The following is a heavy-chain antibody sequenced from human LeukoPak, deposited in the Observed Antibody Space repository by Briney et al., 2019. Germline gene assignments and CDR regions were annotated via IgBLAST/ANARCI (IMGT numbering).Heavy chain of an antibody. Sequence: ASVKVSCKASGYAFTSYYMHWVRQAPGQGLEWMGIINPSGGSTSYAQKFQGRVTMTRDTSTSTVYMELSSLRSKDTAVYYCARGDSSGWSGDYWGQGTLVTVSS. J-gene: IGHJ4*02. CDR2: INPSGGST. V-gene: IGHV1-46*01. CDR1: GYAFTSYY. D-gene: IGHD6-19*01. CDR3: ARGDSSGWSGDY.